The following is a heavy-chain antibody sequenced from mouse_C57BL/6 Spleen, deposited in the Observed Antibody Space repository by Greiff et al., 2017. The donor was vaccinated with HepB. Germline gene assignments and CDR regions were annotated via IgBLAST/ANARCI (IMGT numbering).Heavy chain of an antibody. V-gene: IGHV1-26*01. Sequence: EVQLQQSGPELVKPGASVKISCKASGYTFTDYYMNWVKQSHGKSLEWIGDINPNNGGTSYNQKFKGKATLTVDKSSSTAYMELRSLTSEDSAVYYCARTITTVPFDYWGQGTTLTVSS. CDR3: ARTITTVPFDY. D-gene: IGHD1-1*01. J-gene: IGHJ2*01. CDR1: GYTFTDYY. CDR2: INPNNGGT.